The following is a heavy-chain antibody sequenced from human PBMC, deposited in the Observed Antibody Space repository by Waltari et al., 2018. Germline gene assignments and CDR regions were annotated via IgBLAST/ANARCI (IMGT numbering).Heavy chain of an antibody. V-gene: IGHV6-1*01. D-gene: IGHD6-19*01. CDR3: ARGYNGYSSGWYGGVDV. CDR1: GGSVPSNRAA. Sequence: QVPLQAAGPGPGEPSQDPPTTCSIPGGSVPSNRAALNWDRTAPSKGLVWLGRTYYRSKWYNDYAVSVKSRITINPDTSKNQFSLQLNSVTPEDTAVYYCARGYNGYSSGWYGGVDVWGQGTTVTVSS. J-gene: IGHJ6*02. CDR2: TYYRSKWYN.